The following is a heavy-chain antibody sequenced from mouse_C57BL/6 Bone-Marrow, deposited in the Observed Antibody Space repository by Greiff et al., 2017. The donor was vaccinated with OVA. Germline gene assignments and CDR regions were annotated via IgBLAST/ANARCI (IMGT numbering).Heavy chain of an antibody. J-gene: IGHJ4*01. CDR1: GFTFSSYA. V-gene: IGHV5-4*03. Sequence: EVMLVESGGGLVKPGGSLKLSCAASGFTFSSYAMSWVRQTPEKRLEWVATISDGGSYTYYPDNVKGRFTISRDNAKNNLYLQMSHLKSEDTATYYCARVALYYAMDYWGQGTSVTVSS. CDR3: ARVALYYAMDY. CDR2: ISDGGSYT.